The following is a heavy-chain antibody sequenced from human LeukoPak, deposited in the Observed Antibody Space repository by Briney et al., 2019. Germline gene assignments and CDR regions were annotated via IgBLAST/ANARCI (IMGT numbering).Heavy chain of an antibody. Sequence: PGGSLRLSCAASGFTFSSYGMHWVRQAPGKGLEWVAFIRYDGSNKYYADSVKGRFTISRDNSKNTLYLQMNSLRAEDTAVYYCAKGSSWYHYYYMDVWGKGTTVTVSS. V-gene: IGHV3-30*02. J-gene: IGHJ6*03. CDR1: GFTFSSYG. CDR3: AKGSSWYHYYYMDV. D-gene: IGHD6-13*01. CDR2: IRYDGSNK.